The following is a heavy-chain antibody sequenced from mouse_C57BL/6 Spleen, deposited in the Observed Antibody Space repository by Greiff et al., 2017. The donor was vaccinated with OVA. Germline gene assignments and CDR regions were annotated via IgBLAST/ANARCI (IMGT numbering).Heavy chain of an antibody. CDR1: GYAFTNYL. CDR2: INPGSGGT. CDR3: ARWMVTTFEEYYFDY. D-gene: IGHD2-2*01. V-gene: IGHV1-54*01. Sequence: VQLQQSGAELVRPGTSVKVSCKASGYAFTNYLIEWVKQRPGQGLEWIGVINPGSGGTNYNEKFKGKATLTADKSSSTAYMQLSSLTSEDSAVYFGARWMVTTFEEYYFDYWGQGTTLTVSS. J-gene: IGHJ2*01.